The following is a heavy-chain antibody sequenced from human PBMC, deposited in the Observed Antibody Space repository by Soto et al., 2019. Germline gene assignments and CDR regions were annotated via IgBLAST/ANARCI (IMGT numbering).Heavy chain of an antibody. D-gene: IGHD2-2*01. CDR2: IYYSGST. Sequence: SETLSLTCTVSGGSVSSGSYYWSWIRQPPGKGLEWIGYIYYSGSTNYNPSLKSRVTISVDTSKNQFSLKLSSVTAADTAVYYCARDHPAVPDAREHYYYGMDVWGQGTTVTAP. CDR1: GGSVSSGSYY. V-gene: IGHV4-61*01. J-gene: IGHJ6*02. CDR3: ARDHPAVPDAREHYYYGMDV.